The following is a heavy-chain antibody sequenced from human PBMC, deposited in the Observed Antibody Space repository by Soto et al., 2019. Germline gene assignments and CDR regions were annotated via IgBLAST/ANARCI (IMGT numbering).Heavy chain of an antibody. CDR3: ARDARFLEWSGPFQH. Sequence: QVQLVQSGAEVKKPGSSVKVSCKASGGTFTSYGISWVRQAPGQGLEWMGWISAYNGNTNYAQKLQGRVTMTTDTSTSTAYMELRSLRSDDTAVYYCARDARFLEWSGPFQHWGQGTLVTVSS. V-gene: IGHV1-18*01. CDR2: ISAYNGNT. J-gene: IGHJ1*01. CDR1: GGTFTSYG. D-gene: IGHD3-3*01.